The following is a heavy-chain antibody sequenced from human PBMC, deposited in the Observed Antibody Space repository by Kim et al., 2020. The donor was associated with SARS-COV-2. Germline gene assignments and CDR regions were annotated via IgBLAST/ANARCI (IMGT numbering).Heavy chain of an antibody. D-gene: IGHD4-17*01. CDR3: AKGGHDYGDYWCGEYYYYGMDV. CDR1: GFTFSSYG. J-gene: IGHJ6*02. CDR2: ISYDGSNK. V-gene: IGHV3-30*18. Sequence: GGSLRLSCAASGFTFSSYGMHWVRQAPGKGLEWVAVISYDGSNKYYADSVKGRFTISRDNSKNTLYLQMNSLRAEDTAVYYCAKGGHDYGDYWCGEYYYYGMDVWGQGTTVTVSS.